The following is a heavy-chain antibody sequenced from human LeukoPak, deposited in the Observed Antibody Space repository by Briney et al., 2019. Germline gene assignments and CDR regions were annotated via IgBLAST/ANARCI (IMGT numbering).Heavy chain of an antibody. Sequence: SETLSLTCAVSGGSISSGGYSWSWIRQPPGKGLEWIGYIYHSGSTYYNPSLKSRVTISVDRSKNQFSLKLSSVTAADTAVYYCARDSSGWYFDYWGQGTLVTVPS. CDR1: GGSISSGGYS. D-gene: IGHD6-19*01. V-gene: IGHV4-30-2*01. CDR2: IYHSGST. CDR3: ARDSSGWYFDY. J-gene: IGHJ4*02.